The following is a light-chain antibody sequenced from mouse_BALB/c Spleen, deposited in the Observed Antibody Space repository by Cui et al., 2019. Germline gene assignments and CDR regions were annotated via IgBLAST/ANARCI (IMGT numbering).Light chain of an antibody. J-gene: IGKJ2*01. Sequence: DIQMTQSPASLSVSVGETVTITCRASEDIYSNLAWYQQKQGKSPQLLVYAATNLEDGVPSRFSGSGSGTQYSLKINSLQSEDFGSYYCQHFWGTPYTFGGGTKLEIK. V-gene: IGKV12-46*01. CDR2: AAT. CDR1: EDIYSN. CDR3: QHFWGTPYT.